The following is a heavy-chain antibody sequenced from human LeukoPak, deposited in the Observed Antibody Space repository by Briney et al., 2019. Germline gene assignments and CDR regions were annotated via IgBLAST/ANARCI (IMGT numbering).Heavy chain of an antibody. CDR2: IYSGGST. J-gene: IGHJ6*03. V-gene: IGHV3-66*01. CDR1: GFTVSSNY. D-gene: IGHD6-13*01. CDR3: AREQQLASYYYYYYMDV. Sequence: GGSLRLSCAASGFTVSSNYMSWVRQAPGKGLEWVSVIYSGGSTYYADSVKGRFTISRDNSKNTLYLQMNSLRAEDTAVYYCAREQQLASYYYYYYMDVWGKGTTVTISS.